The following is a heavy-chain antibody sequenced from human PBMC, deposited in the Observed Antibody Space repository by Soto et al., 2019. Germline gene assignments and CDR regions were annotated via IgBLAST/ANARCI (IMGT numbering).Heavy chain of an antibody. V-gene: IGHV6-1*01. CDR3: ARGMYHSSGWSRTTDYYYGMDV. CDR1: GDSVSSNSAA. J-gene: IGHJ6*02. CDR2: TYYRSKWYN. D-gene: IGHD6-19*01. Sequence: PSQTLSLTCAISGDSVSSNSAAWNWIRQSPSRGLEWLGRTYYRSKWYNDYAVSVKSRITINPDTSKNQFSLQLNSVTPEDTAVYYCARGMYHSSGWSRTTDYYYGMDVWGQGTTVTV.